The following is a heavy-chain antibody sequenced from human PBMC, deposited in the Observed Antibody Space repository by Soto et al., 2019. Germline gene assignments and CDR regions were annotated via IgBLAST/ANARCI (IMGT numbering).Heavy chain of an antibody. J-gene: IGHJ3*02. CDR2: IKGDGSAK. CDR3: ARDVSPESSGYYLDAFDI. V-gene: IGHV3-7*05. Sequence: EVQLVESGGGLVQPGGSLRLSCAASGFTFGNYWMTWVRQAPGKGLEWVANIKGDGSAKSYLDSVRGRFTVSRDNAENSLFLPMNILRAEDTALYYCARDVSPESSGYYLDAFDIWGQGTMFTVS. D-gene: IGHD6-25*01. CDR1: GFTFGNYW.